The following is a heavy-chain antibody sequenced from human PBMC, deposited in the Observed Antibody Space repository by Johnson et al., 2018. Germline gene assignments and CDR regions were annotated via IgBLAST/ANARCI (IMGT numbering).Heavy chain of an antibody. CDR1: GFTFSTYV. CDR3: AKGLSGKTYFQY. D-gene: IGHD1-20*01. J-gene: IGHJ1*01. CDR2: ISDSGQHT. Sequence: VQLVESGGDLVQPGGSLRLSCAASGFTFSTYVSWVRQAPGLGLEWVSPISDSGQHTFSADSVKGRFTISRDNSTDTVYLQMNTLRAEDTAVYYCAKGLSGKTYFQYWGQGTLVTVSS. V-gene: IGHV3-23*04.